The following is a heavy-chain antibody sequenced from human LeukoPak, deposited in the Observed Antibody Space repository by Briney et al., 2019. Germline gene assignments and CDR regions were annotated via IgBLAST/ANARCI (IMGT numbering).Heavy chain of an antibody. CDR1: GYTFTSYD. Sequence: ASVKVSCKASGYTFTSYDINWVRQATGQGLEWMGWMNPNSGNTGYAQKFQGRVTMTRNTSISTAYMELSSLRSEDTAVYYCARGPRGIAARGGWFDPWGQGTLVTVSS. J-gene: IGHJ5*02. CDR3: ARGPRGIAARGGWFDP. CDR2: MNPNSGNT. D-gene: IGHD6-6*01. V-gene: IGHV1-8*01.